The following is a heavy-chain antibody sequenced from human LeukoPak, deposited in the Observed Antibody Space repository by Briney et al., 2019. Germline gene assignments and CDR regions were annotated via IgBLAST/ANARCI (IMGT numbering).Heavy chain of an antibody. V-gene: IGHV1-69*13. D-gene: IGHD4-11*01. CDR1: GGTFSSYA. Sequence: GASVKVSCKASGGTFSSYAISWVRQAPGQGLEWMGGIIPIFGTANYAQKFQGRVTITADESTSTAYMELSSLRSEDTAVCYCAREGSDYSNYGTLDYWGQGTLVTVSS. J-gene: IGHJ4*02. CDR2: IIPIFGTA. CDR3: AREGSDYSNYGTLDY.